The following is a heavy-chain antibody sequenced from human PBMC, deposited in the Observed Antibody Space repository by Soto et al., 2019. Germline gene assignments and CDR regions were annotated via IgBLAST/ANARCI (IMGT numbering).Heavy chain of an antibody. D-gene: IGHD6-13*01. V-gene: IGHV3-72*01. CDR2: IRNKTNSYTT. CDR1: GFTFSDHY. Sequence: EVQLVESGGGLVQPGGSLRLSCAASGFTFSDHYMDWVRQAPGEGLEWIGRIRNKTNSYTTEYAASVKGRFVISRDDSVKSLYLQMNSLSNDDTAVYYCARAKGSSWTDQASDLWGQGTMVTVSS. J-gene: IGHJ3*01. CDR3: ARAKGSSWTDQASDL.